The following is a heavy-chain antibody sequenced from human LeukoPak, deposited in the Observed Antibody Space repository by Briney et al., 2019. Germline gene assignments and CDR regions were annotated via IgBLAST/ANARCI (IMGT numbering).Heavy chain of an antibody. CDR1: GYSFTSNY. V-gene: IGHV1-46*01. J-gene: IGHJ4*02. CDR2: IYPRDGST. Sequence: ASVKVSCKASGYSFTSNYIHWVRQAPGQGLEWMGMIYPRDGSTSYAQKFQGRVTMTRDTSTSTVYMELSSLRSEDTAVYYCAREENSHYYDSSGRNDYWGQGTLVTVSS. D-gene: IGHD3-22*01. CDR3: AREENSHYYDSSGRNDY.